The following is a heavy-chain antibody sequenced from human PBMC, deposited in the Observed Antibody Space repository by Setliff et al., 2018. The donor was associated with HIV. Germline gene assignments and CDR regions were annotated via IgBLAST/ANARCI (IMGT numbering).Heavy chain of an antibody. J-gene: IGHJ4*02. CDR1: GFTFSKYW. V-gene: IGHV3-74*01. CDR3: AMFSSSSG. D-gene: IGHD6-6*01. CDR2: INNDTTTT. Sequence: GGSLRLSCAASGFTFSKYWMHWVRQAPGQGLGWVSGINNDTTTTTYADSVKGRFSISRDNAKNTLYLQMNGLRGEDTAVYYCAMFSSSSGWGQGTQVTVSS.